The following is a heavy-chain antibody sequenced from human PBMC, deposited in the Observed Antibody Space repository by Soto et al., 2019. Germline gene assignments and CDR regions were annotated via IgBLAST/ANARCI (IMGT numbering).Heavy chain of an antibody. D-gene: IGHD1-7*01. J-gene: IGHJ5*02. Sequence: PSETLSLTCTVSGGSISSYYWSWLRQPPGKGLEWIGYIYYSGSTNYNPSLKSRVTISVDTSKNQFSLKLSSVTAADTAVYYCERGQYNWNYYWFDPWGQGTLVTVSP. CDR2: IYYSGST. V-gene: IGHV4-59*01. CDR3: ERGQYNWNYYWFDP. CDR1: GGSISSYY.